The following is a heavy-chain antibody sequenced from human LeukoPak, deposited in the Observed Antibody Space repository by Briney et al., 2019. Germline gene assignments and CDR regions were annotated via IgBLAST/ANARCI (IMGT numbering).Heavy chain of an antibody. V-gene: IGHV3-49*04. CDR2: IRSKAYGGTT. CDR1: GFTFGDYA. D-gene: IGHD5-12*01. Sequence: GGSLRLSCTASGFTFGDYAMSWVRQAPGKGLEWVGFIRSKAYGGTTEYAASVKGRFTISRDDSKSIAYLQMNSLKTEDTAVYYCTRVKVRRWLHDDYWGQGTLVTVSS. J-gene: IGHJ4*02. CDR3: TRVKVRRWLHDDY.